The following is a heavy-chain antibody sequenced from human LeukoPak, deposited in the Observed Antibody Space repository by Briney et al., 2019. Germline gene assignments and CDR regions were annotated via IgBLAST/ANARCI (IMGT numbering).Heavy chain of an antibody. V-gene: IGHV3-23*01. CDR1: GFTFSSYA. D-gene: IGHD3-3*01. Sequence: PGGSLRLSCAASGFTFSSYAMTWVRQTPGKGLESVSSISATGGSTYYAASVKGRFAISRDNAKNSLYLEMNSLRAEDTAVYYCARTYYDFWSGYYSHEGNPFDYWGQGTLVTVSS. CDR2: ISATGGST. CDR3: ARTYYDFWSGYYSHEGNPFDY. J-gene: IGHJ4*02.